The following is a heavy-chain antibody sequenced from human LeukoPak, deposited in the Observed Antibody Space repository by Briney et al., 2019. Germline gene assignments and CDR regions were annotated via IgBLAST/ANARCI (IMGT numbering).Heavy chain of an antibody. J-gene: IGHJ5*02. CDR3: ARHALPRYASTQPFGA. CDR1: GDDFSRSW. V-gene: IGHV5-51*01. D-gene: IGHD2-2*01. CDR2: IFPEDSDT. Sequence: GQSLKISCQVSGDDFSRSWIGWVRQVPGKGRDWMGIIFPEDSDTRYSPSFQGQVTFSADRSANTAYLHWDSLRASDTAIYFCARHALPRYASTQPFGAWGQGTLVTVSS.